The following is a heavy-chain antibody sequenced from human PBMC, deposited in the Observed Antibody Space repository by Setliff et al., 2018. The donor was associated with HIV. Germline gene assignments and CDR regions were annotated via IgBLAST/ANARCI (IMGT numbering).Heavy chain of an antibody. V-gene: IGHV4-59*11. D-gene: IGHD4-17*01. Sequence: SETLSLTCAVSGGSISSHFWSWIRQPPGKGLEWIGSIYYSGSTNYNPSLKSRVTISVDTSKNQFSLKLSSVTAADTAVYYCAREETYGGCLWGQGTLVTVSS. CDR1: GGSISSHF. J-gene: IGHJ4*02. CDR2: IYYSGST. CDR3: AREETYGGCL.